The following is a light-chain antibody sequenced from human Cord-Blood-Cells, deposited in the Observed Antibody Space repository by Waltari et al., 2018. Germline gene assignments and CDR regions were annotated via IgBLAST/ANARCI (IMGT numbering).Light chain of an antibody. CDR3: QQYYSTPPT. CDR1: QSVLYSSNNKNY. V-gene: IGKV4-1*01. Sequence: RATINCKSSQSVLYSSNNKNYLAWYQQKPGQPPKLLIYWASTREYGVPDRFSGSGSGTDFTLTISSLHAEDVAVYYCQQYYSTPPTFGQGTKVEIK. CDR2: WAS. J-gene: IGKJ1*01.